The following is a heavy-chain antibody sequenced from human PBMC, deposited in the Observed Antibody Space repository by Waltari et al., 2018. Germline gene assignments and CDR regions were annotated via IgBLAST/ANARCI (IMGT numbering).Heavy chain of an antibody. V-gene: IGHV3-7*01. CDR3: AIGGVETSWYWRY. CDR1: GFNFSSPG. CDR2: IKTDGSET. J-gene: IGHJ4*02. Sequence: EVQVVESGGGLVQPGGSLGLDCAASGFNFSSPGMTWVRQAPGKGLEWVANIKTDGSETYYVDSVKGRFTISRDNTKNSLYLQMSSLRAEDTAVYYCAIGGVETSWYWRYWGQGTLVTVSS. D-gene: IGHD6-13*01.